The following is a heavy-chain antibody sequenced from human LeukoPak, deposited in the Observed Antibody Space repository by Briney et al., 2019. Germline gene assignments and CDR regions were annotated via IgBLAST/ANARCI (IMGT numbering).Heavy chain of an antibody. D-gene: IGHD2-8*01. Sequence: SETLSLTCTVSGGSISSSDYYWGWVRQPPGKGLEWIGNIYYTGSSSYNSSLKSRVTISVDTSKNQFSLQLSSVTAADTAVYYCAREDYCTNGVCWAFDPWGQGTLVTVSS. CDR1: GGSISSSDYY. CDR3: AREDYCTNGVCWAFDP. J-gene: IGHJ5*02. V-gene: IGHV4-39*07. CDR2: IYYTGSS.